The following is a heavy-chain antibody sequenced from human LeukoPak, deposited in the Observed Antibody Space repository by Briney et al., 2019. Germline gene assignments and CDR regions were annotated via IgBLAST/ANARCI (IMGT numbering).Heavy chain of an antibody. D-gene: IGHD2-2*01. V-gene: IGHV3-30*03. CDR3: ARLGIVVPDY. Sequence: GRSLRLSCAASGFTFSSYAMHWVRQAPRKGLEWVAVISYDGSNKYYADSVKGRFTISRDNSKNTLYLQMNSLRAEDTAVYYCARLGIVVPDYWGQGTLVTVSS. CDR2: ISYDGSNK. CDR1: GFTFSSYA. J-gene: IGHJ4*02.